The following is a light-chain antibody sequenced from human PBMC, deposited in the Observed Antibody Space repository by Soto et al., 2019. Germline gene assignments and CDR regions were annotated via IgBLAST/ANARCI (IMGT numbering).Light chain of an antibody. CDR1: SSNIGAGYD. V-gene: IGLV1-40*01. Sequence: QLVLTQPPSVSGAPGQRVTISCTGSSSNIGAGYDVHWYQQLPGTAPKLLIYGNSNRPSGVPDRFSGSKSGTSASLAITGLQAEDEADYSCQSYDSSLSGYVVFGGGTKLTVL. J-gene: IGLJ2*01. CDR2: GNS. CDR3: QSYDSSLSGYVV.